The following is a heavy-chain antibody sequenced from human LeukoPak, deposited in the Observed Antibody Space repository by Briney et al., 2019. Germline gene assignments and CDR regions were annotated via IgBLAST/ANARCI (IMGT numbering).Heavy chain of an antibody. D-gene: IGHD6-13*01. CDR2: VTSSSSYT. CDR1: GFTFSSYN. J-gene: IGHJ4*02. CDR3: ARGIMGSSWYYFDY. V-gene: IGHV3-21*01. Sequence: RGSLRLSCAASGFTFSSYNMNWVRQAPGTGLEWFSSVTSSSSYTYYADSVKGRFTISRDNSKNSLYLQMNSLRAEDTAVYYCARGIMGSSWYYFDYWGQGTLVTVSS.